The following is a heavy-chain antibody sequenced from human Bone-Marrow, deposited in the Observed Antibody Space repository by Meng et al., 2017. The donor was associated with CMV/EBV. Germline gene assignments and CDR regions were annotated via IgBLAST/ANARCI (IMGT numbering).Heavy chain of an antibody. V-gene: IGHV1-69*10. CDR3: ARSPPQWGRYGSGSYYSDY. CDR2: IIPILGIA. CDR1: FSSYA. Sequence: FSSYAISWVRQAPGQGLEWMGGIIPILGIANYAQKFQGRVTITADKSTSTAYMELSSLRSEDTAVYYCARSPPQWGRYGSGSYYSDYWGQGTLVTVSS. J-gene: IGHJ4*02. D-gene: IGHD3-10*01.